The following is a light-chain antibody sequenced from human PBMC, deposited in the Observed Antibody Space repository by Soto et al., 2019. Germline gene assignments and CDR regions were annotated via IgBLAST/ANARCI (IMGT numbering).Light chain of an antibody. V-gene: IGKV3D-15*01. J-gene: IGKJ1*01. Sequence: EIVMPQFPATLSVSPGGRATLSCRASQSVSSYLAWYQQKPGQAPRLLIYGASTRATGIPARFSGSGCGTDFTLTISSLQPDDFAAYYCQHYNSYFPWTFGQGTKVDIK. CDR2: GAS. CDR1: QSVSSY. CDR3: QHYNSYFPWT.